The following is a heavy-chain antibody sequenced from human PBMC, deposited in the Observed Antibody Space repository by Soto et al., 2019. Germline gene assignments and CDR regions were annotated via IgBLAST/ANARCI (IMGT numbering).Heavy chain of an antibody. V-gene: IGHV4-59*01. CDR1: AGSIGCDS. CDR2: IYHSGST. CDR3: ARAGIVQVSYAMDV. D-gene: IGHD2-8*01. J-gene: IGHJ6*02. Sequence: SETLSLPCTLSAGSIGCDSWSWLRHSPGKGLDFIGYIYHSGSTNYNPSLKSRVTISMDTSKNQFSLRLSSVTAADTAVYYCARAGIVQVSYAMDVWGQGTTVTVSS.